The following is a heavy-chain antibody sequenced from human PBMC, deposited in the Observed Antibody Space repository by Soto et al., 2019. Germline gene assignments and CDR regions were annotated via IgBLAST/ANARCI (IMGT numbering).Heavy chain of an antibody. CDR3: AKGLGEFSYYGMDV. Sequence: EVQLLESGGGLVQPGGSLRLSCAASGFTFTTHARNWVRQAPGKGLEWVSSISGSGGTTDYADSVKGRFTISSDNSKNTLYLQMNSLRAEDTAVYYCAKGLGEFSYYGMDVWGQGTTVTVSS. J-gene: IGHJ6*02. V-gene: IGHV3-23*01. D-gene: IGHD3-10*01. CDR2: ISGSGGTT. CDR1: GFTFTTHA.